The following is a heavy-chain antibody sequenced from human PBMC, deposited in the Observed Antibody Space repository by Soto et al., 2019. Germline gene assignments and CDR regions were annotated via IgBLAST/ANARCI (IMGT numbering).Heavy chain of an antibody. V-gene: IGHV1-2*02. D-gene: IGHD2-8*02. J-gene: IGHJ4*02. CDR1: GYSFTGYH. CDR3: ARGDYGTGGYPFPYFDY. CDR2: INPDSGAT. Sequence: HEHLVQSGAEVKRPGASLKVSCKASGYSFTGYHIHWVRQAPGQGLEWMGWINPDSGATNYAQNFQGRVTLTSDTSIRTASMDLTSLTSDDTAVYYCARGDYGTGGYPFPYFDYWGQGTLVIVSS.